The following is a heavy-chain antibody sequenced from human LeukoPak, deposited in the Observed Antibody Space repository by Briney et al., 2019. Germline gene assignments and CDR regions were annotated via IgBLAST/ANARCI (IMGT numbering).Heavy chain of an antibody. CDR1: GGTFSSYA. V-gene: IGHV1-69*13. J-gene: IGHJ4*02. CDR3: ARERRLPTVTTPYYFDY. D-gene: IGHD4-17*01. CDR2: IIPTFGTA. Sequence: ASVKVSCKASGGTFSSYAISWVRQAPGQGLEWMGGIIPTFGTANYAQKFQGRVTITADESTSTAYMELSSLRSEDTAVYYCARERRLPTVTTPYYFDYWGQGTLVTVSS.